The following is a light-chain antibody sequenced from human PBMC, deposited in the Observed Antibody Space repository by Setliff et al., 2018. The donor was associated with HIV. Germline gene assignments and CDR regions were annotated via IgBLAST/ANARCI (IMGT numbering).Light chain of an antibody. CDR2: DDS. J-gene: IGLJ2*01. CDR3: QVWDSSSDHRQGV. Sequence: ELAQPPSVSLAPGKTATITCGGNNIGSKSVHWYQQKPGQAPVLVVYDDSDRPSGIPERFSGSNSGNTATLTISRVEAGDEADYYCQVWDSSSDHRQGVFGGGTKVTVL. V-gene: IGLV3-21*03. CDR1: NIGSKS.